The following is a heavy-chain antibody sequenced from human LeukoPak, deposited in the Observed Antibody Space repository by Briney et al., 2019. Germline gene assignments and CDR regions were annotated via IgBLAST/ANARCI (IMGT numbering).Heavy chain of an antibody. V-gene: IGHV3-30*02. J-gene: IGHJ4*02. D-gene: IGHD6-13*01. CDR2: IRSDGSNQ. CDR3: AKTARYSSSWFDF. Sequence: GGSLRLSCEASGFTLSNYDMHWVRQAPGKGLEWVAFIRSDGSNQYYTESVKGRFTISRDNSKNTLFLQMNSLRPEDTAVYYCAKTARYSSSWFDFWGQETLVTVSS. CDR1: GFTLSNYD.